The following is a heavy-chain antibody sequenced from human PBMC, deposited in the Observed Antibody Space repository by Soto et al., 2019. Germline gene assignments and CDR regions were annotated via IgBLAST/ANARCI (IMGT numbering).Heavy chain of an antibody. CDR3: ARWPQLEPRFDY. Sequence: TLSLTCTVSGGSISSCCYYGSWIRQHPGKGLEWIGYIYYSGSTYYNPSLKSRVTISVDTSKNQFSLKLSPVTAADTAVYYCARWPQLEPRFDYWGQGTLVTVSS. V-gene: IGHV4-31*03. J-gene: IGHJ4*02. CDR1: GGSISSCCYY. CDR2: IYYSGST. D-gene: IGHD1-1*01.